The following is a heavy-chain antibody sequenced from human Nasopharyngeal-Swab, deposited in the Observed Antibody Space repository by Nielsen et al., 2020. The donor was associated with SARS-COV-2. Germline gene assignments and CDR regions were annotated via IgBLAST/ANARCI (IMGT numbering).Heavy chain of an antibody. CDR3: ARVPFYSSGWYRVDYFDY. CDR2: INSDGSTT. Sequence: VGHAPRKGLLWCSRINSDGSTTMYADSVKGRFTISRDNAKDMLYLQMNSLRAEDTAVYYCARVPFYSSGWYRVDYFDYWGQGTLVTVSS. J-gene: IGHJ4*02. V-gene: IGHV3-74*03. D-gene: IGHD6-19*01.